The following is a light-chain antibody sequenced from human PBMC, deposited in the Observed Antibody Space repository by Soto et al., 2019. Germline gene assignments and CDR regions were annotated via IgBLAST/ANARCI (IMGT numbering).Light chain of an antibody. V-gene: IGKV3-11*01. CDR1: QSVSTF. CDR2: DAS. CDR3: QQRGSSPRT. J-gene: IGKJ2*01. Sequence: EIVLTQSPATLSLSPGERATLSCRASQSVSTFLAWYQQKPGQAPTLLIYDASSRATGIPARFSGSGSGTDFALTISSLEPEDFAVYYCQQRGSSPRTFGQGTKLDIK.